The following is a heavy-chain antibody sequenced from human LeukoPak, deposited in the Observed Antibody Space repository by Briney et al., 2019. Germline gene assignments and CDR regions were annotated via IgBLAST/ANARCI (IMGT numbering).Heavy chain of an antibody. CDR1: GYTFTGYY. CDR3: ARDKLRWDFWSGYYGY. Sequence: ASVKVSCKASGYTFTGYYMHWVRQAPGQGLEWMGWINPNSGGTNYAQKFQGRVTMTRDTSISTAYMELSRLRSDDTAVYYCARDKLRWDFWSGYYGYWGQGTLVTVSS. V-gene: IGHV1-2*02. D-gene: IGHD3-3*01. J-gene: IGHJ4*02. CDR2: INPNSGGT.